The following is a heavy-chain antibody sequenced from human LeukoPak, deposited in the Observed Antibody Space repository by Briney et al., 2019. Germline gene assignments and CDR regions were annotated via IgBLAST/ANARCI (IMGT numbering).Heavy chain of an antibody. J-gene: IGHJ4*02. V-gene: IGHV1-69*04. CDR2: IIPILGIA. CDR3: ASCAVGDYYDSSGYDY. CDR1: GGTFSSYA. D-gene: IGHD3-22*01. Sequence: SVKVSCRASGGTFSSYAISWVRQAPGQGLEWMGSIIPILGIANYARKFQGRVTITADKSTSTAYMELSSLRSEDTAVYYCASCAVGDYYDSSGYDYWGQGTLVTVSS.